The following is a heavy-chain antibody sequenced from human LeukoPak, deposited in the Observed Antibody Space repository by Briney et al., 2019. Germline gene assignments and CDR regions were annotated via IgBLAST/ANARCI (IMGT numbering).Heavy chain of an antibody. CDR2: IYHSGST. CDR1: GGSISSGGYY. Sequence: PSQTLSLTCTVSGGSISSGGYYWSWIRQPPGKGLEWIGYIYHSGSTYYNPSLKSRVTISVDRSKNQFSLKLSSVTAADTAVYYCASERGGYYYYMDVWGKGTTVTVSS. D-gene: IGHD3-10*01. J-gene: IGHJ6*03. V-gene: IGHV4-30-2*01. CDR3: ASERGGYYYYMDV.